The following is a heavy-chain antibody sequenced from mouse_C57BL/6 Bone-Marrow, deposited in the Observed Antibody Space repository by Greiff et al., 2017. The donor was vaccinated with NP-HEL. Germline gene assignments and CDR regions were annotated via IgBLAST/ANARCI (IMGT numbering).Heavy chain of an antibody. Sequence: VQLQQSGPELVKPGASVKISCKASGYTFTDYYMNWVKQSHGKSLEWIGDINPNNGGTSYNQKFKGKATLTVDQSSSTAYMELRSLTAEDSAVYYCARHYGSSYQYWYFDVWGTGTTVTVSS. V-gene: IGHV1-26*01. D-gene: IGHD1-1*01. CDR3: ARHYGSSYQYWYFDV. J-gene: IGHJ1*03. CDR2: INPNNGGT. CDR1: GYTFTDYY.